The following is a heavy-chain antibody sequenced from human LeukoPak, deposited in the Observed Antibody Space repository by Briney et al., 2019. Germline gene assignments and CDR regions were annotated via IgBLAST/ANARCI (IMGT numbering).Heavy chain of an antibody. J-gene: IGHJ4*02. CDR2: IIPIFGTA. CDR3: ASPIAYSSSWFDY. CDR1: GYTFTSYG. Sequence: SVKVSCKASGYTFTSYGISWVRQAPGQGLEWMGGIIPIFGTANYAQKFQGRVTITADKSTSTAYMELSSLRSEDTAVYYCASPIAYSSSWFDYWGQGTLVTVSS. V-gene: IGHV1-69*06. D-gene: IGHD6-13*01.